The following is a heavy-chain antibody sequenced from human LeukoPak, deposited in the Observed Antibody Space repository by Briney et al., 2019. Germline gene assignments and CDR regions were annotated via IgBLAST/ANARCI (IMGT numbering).Heavy chain of an antibody. J-gene: IGHJ5*02. Sequence: SETLSLTCAVYGGSFSGYYWSWIRQPPGKGLEWIGEINHSGSTNYNPSLKSRVTISVDTSKNQFSLKLSSVTAADTAVYYCAREDYYDSSGYHRTWGQGTLVTVSS. CDR2: INHSGST. CDR3: AREDYYDSSGYHRT. D-gene: IGHD3-22*01. CDR1: GGSFSGYY. V-gene: IGHV4-34*01.